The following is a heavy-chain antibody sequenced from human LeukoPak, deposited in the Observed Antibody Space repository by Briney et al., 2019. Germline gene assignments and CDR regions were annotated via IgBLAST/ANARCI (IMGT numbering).Heavy chain of an antibody. D-gene: IGHD3-22*01. CDR2: IRSSGTTI. J-gene: IGHJ4*02. CDR1: GFTFSSSE. Sequence: GGSLRLSCAASGFTFSSSEMNWVRQAPGKGLEWVSYIRSSGTTIYYADSVKGRFTISRDNAKNSLYLQMNSLRAEDTAVYYCARSTYYYEIVFWGQGTLVTVSS. V-gene: IGHV3-48*03. CDR3: ARSTYYYEIVF.